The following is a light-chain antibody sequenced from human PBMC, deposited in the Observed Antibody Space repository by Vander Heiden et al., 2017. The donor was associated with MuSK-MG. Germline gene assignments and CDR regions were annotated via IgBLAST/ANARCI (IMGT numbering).Light chain of an antibody. CDR2: GAS. CDR3: QQYFTTPRT. V-gene: IGKV4-1*01. Sequence: DIVMTQSPDSLAVSLGERATINCKSSQNVLYTSNNNNCLAWYQQKPGQPPKLLIYGASTRESGVPDRFSGSGSGTDFTLTISSLQAEDVAVYYCQQYFTTPRTVGQGTKLEIK. J-gene: IGKJ2*01. CDR1: QNVLYTSNNNNC.